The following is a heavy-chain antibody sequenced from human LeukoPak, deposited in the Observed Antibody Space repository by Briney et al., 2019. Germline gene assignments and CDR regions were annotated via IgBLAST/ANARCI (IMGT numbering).Heavy chain of an antibody. CDR3: ARDAGYCTGGSCWYFDH. CDR2: INLNSGGT. V-gene: IGHV1-2*02. J-gene: IGHJ4*02. CDR1: GYTFTDYY. Sequence: GASVKVSCKASGYTFTDYYMHWVRQAPGQGLEWMGWINLNSGGTNFAQRFQDRVTMTRDTSISTAYMDLSRLISDDTAVYYCARDAGYCTGGSCWYFDHWGQGTLVTVSS. D-gene: IGHD2-15*01.